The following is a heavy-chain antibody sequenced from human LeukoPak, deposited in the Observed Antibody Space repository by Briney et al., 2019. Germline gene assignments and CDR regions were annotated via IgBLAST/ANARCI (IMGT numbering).Heavy chain of an antibody. D-gene: IGHD3-3*01. Sequence: GGSLRLSCAASGFTFSSYEMNWVRQAPGKGLEWVSYISSSGSTINYADSVKGRFTISRDNAKDSLYLQMNSLRAEDTAVYYCAKPARGDFWSTFDYWGQGTLVTVSS. CDR1: GFTFSSYE. CDR3: AKPARGDFWSTFDY. CDR2: ISSSGSTI. J-gene: IGHJ4*02. V-gene: IGHV3-48*03.